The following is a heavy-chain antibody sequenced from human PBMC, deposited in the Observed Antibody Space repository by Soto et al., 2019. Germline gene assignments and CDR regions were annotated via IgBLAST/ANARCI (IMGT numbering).Heavy chain of an antibody. Sequence: EVQLVESGGGLIPPGGPLRLSCAASGFLVNSAYMTWARQAPGKGLEWLSVINSDGSTLYAESVKGRFTISRDNSKNRLELQRNSLRAEDTAMYYCARSGYSFAWGYWGQGTLVIVTS. D-gene: IGHD5-18*01. J-gene: IGHJ4*02. CDR1: GFLVNSAY. CDR2: INSDGST. V-gene: IGHV3-53*01. CDR3: ARSGYSFAWGY.